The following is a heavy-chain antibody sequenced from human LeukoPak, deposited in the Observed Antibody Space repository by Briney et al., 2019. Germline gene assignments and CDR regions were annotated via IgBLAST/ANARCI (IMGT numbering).Heavy chain of an antibody. J-gene: IGHJ4*02. CDR1: GYTFTGYY. Sequence: GASVKVSCKASGYTFTGYYMHWVRQAPGQGLEWMGWINPNSGGTNYAQKFQGRVTMTRDTSISTAYMELSRLRSDDTAVYYCARDRHREVRWRHPHRYYFDYWGQGTLVTVSS. V-gene: IGHV1-2*02. D-gene: IGHD3-10*01. CDR3: ARDRHREVRWRHPHRYYFDY. CDR2: INPNSGGT.